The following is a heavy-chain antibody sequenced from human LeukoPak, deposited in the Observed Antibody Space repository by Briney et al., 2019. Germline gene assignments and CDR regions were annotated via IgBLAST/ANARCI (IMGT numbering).Heavy chain of an antibody. V-gene: IGHV3-33*06. D-gene: IGHD3-22*01. CDR3: AKDLGVYYDISGDDFDL. CDR1: GFTFSSYG. CDR2: IWYDGSNK. J-gene: IGHJ3*01. Sequence: GRSLRLSCAASGFTFSSYGMHWVRQAPGKGLEWVAVIWYDGSNKYYADSVKGRFTISRDNSKNTLYLQMNSLRDEDTAIYYCAKDLGVYYDISGDDFDLWGQGTMVTVSS.